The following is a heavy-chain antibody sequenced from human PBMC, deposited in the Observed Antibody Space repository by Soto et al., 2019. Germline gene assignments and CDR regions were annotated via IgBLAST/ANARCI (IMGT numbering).Heavy chain of an antibody. CDR3: AKDGGLYCSSTSCPYYFDY. CDR1: GFTFSSYA. J-gene: IGHJ4*02. CDR2: ISGSGGST. V-gene: IGHV3-23*01. Sequence: PGGSLRLSCAASGFTFSSYAMSWVRQAPGKGLEWVSAISGSGGSTYYADSVKGRFTISRDNSKNTLYLQMNSLRAEDTAVYYCAKDGGLYCSSTSCPYYFDYWGQGTLVTVSS. D-gene: IGHD2-2*01.